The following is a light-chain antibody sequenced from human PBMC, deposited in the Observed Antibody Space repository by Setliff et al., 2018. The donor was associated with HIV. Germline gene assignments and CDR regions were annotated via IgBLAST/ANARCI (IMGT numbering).Light chain of an antibody. CDR1: SSDVGSYDY. V-gene: IGLV2-14*03. CDR3: ASYTGISAPVL. CDR2: DVI. J-gene: IGLJ3*02. Sequence: SVLAQPASVSGSPGQSITISCTGSSSDVGSYDYVSWYQRFPGKAPKLIIYDVISRPSGISSRFSGSKSGNTASLTISGLQAEDEGYYFCASYTGISAPVLFGGGTK.